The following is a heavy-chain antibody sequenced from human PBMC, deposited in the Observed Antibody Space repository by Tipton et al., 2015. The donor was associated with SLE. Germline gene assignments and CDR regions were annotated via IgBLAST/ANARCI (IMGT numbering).Heavy chain of an antibody. J-gene: IGHJ4*02. V-gene: IGHV4-61*01. CDR1: GGSLSIGYYY. Sequence: TLSLTCSVSGGSLSIGYYYWSWVRQPPGKGLEWIGYVSYSGSTNYNPSLQSRVTISVDTSKNQFSLKLRSVTAADTAVYYCARLPDYFDHWGQGALVTVS. CDR2: VSYSGST. CDR3: ARLPDYFDH.